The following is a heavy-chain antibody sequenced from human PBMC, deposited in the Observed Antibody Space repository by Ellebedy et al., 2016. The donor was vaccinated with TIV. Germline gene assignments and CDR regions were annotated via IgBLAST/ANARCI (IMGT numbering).Heavy chain of an antibody. Sequence: MPGGSLRLSCSVSGVSISSSSDYWGWIRQPPGKGLEWIGSADYSGRAYNNPSLKSRVTSSVDTSKSQFSLKLTSVTAADTAVYFCARDSDGDYTSFDLWGRGALVIVSS. J-gene: IGHJ2*01. CDR2: ADYSGRA. CDR1: GVSISSSSDY. D-gene: IGHD4-17*01. V-gene: IGHV4-39*07. CDR3: ARDSDGDYTSFDL.